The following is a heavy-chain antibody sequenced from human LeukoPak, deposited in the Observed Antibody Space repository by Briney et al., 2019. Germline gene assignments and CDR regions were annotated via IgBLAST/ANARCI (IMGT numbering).Heavy chain of an antibody. Sequence: SVKVSCKASGYTFTGYYMHWVRQAPGQGLEWMGGIIPIFGTANYAQKFQGRVTITADKSTSTAYMELSSLRSEDTAVYYCARHQTLEYSSSSFDYWGQGTLVTVSS. D-gene: IGHD6-6*01. CDR2: IIPIFGTA. J-gene: IGHJ4*02. CDR1: GYTFTGYY. CDR3: ARHQTLEYSSSSFDY. V-gene: IGHV1-69*06.